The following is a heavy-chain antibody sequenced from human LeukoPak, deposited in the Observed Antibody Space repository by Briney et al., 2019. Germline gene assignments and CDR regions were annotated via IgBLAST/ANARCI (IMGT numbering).Heavy chain of an antibody. Sequence: AGSLGLSCAASAFPFNNYAMTWVRQAPGKGLEWVSTIGIVDDDTYYADSVKGRFIISRDNFKNTLYLQMNRLRAEDTAVYDCAGGEYCTSTSCYLLDSGNWFDPWGQGTLVTVSS. V-gene: IGHV3-23*01. D-gene: IGHD2-2*01. J-gene: IGHJ5*02. CDR3: AGGEYCTSTSCYLLDSGNWFDP. CDR1: AFPFNNYA. CDR2: IGIVDDDT.